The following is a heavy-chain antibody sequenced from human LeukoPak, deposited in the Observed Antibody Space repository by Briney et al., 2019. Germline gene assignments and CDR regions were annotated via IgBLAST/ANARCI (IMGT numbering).Heavy chain of an antibody. CDR3: AKGSKLWFGELLPL. V-gene: IGHV3-23*01. CDR2: SDSVGNT. J-gene: IGHJ4*02. D-gene: IGHD3-10*01. Sequence: PGGSLRLSCAASGFTFSSYDMTWVRQVPGKGLEWVSTSDSVGNTFYADSVKGRFTISRDNSKNTLYLQMNSLRAEDTAVYYCAKGSKLWFGELLPLWGQGTLVTVSS. CDR1: GFTFSSYD.